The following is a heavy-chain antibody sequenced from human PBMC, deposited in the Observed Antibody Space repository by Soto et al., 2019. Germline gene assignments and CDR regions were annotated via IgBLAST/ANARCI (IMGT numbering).Heavy chain of an antibody. D-gene: IGHD6-19*01. Sequence: ASVKVSCKASGYTFTSYPMNWLRQAPGQRPEWMGWINAGNGGTKYSQKFQGRVTITRDTSASTAYMELSSLRSEDTAVYYCARVSGWYHLDYWGQGTLVTVSS. CDR2: INAGNGGT. CDR1: GYTFTSYP. CDR3: ARVSGWYHLDY. J-gene: IGHJ4*02. V-gene: IGHV1-3*01.